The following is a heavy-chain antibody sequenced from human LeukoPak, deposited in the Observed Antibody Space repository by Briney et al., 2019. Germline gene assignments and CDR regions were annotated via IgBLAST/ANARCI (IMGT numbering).Heavy chain of an antibody. CDR3: ARALGTSFDS. Sequence: PGGSLRLSCVANLFTFSSSWMDCVRQVPGKGLVWVSRISSDGSWISYADSVKGRFTISRDNAKITLFLQMNSLRAEDTDVYYCARALGTSFDSWGQGTMVTVSS. CDR1: LFTFSSSW. D-gene: IGHD7-27*01. J-gene: IGHJ4*02. CDR2: ISSDGSWI. V-gene: IGHV3-74*01.